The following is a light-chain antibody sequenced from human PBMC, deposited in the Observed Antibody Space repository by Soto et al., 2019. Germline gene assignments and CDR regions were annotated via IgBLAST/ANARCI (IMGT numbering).Light chain of an antibody. V-gene: IGLV2-8*01. CDR2: EVT. J-gene: IGLJ2*01. Sequence: QSALTQPPSASGSPGQSVTISCTGTSSDVGGYNYVSWYQQHPGKAPKLIIYEVTKRPSGVPDRFSGSKSGNTASLTVSGLQAEDEADYYCSSYASSNNLVFGGGTKLTVL. CDR3: SSYASSNNLV. CDR1: SSDVGGYNY.